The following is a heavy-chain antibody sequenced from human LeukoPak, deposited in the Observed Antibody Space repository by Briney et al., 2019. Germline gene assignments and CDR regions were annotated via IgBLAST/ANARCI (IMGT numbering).Heavy chain of an antibody. D-gene: IGHD1-7*01. V-gene: IGHV3-23*01. J-gene: IGHJ4*02. CDR3: AKARITGTTRPEFDY. CDR2: ISGSGGST. CDR1: GFIFSSYA. Sequence: GGSLRLSCAASGFIFSSYAMSWVRQAPGKGLEWVSAISGSGGSTYYADSVKGRFTISRDNSKNTLYLQMNSLRAEDTAVYYCAKARITGTTRPEFDYWGQGTLVTVSS.